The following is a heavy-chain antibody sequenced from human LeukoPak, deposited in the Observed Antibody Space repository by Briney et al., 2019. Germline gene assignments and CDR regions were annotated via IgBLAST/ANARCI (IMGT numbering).Heavy chain of an antibody. CDR1: GFTFSSYA. CDR3: ARDGARLEPHYGMDV. Sequence: GGSLRLSCAASGFTFSSYAMHWVRQAPGKGLEWVAVISYDGSNKYYADSVKGRFTISRDNSKNTLYLQMNSLRAEDTAVYYCARDGARLEPHYGMDVRGQGTTVTVSS. V-gene: IGHV3-30-3*01. D-gene: IGHD1-1*01. CDR2: ISYDGSNK. J-gene: IGHJ6*02.